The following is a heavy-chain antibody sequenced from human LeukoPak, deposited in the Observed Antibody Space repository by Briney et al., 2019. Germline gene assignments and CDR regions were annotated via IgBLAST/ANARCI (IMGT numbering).Heavy chain of an antibody. CDR1: GGSISSYY. CDR3: ARGPYDSSGHDAFDI. V-gene: IGHV4-59*01. D-gene: IGHD3-22*01. CDR2: IYHSGST. J-gene: IGHJ3*02. Sequence: ASETLSLTCTVSGGSISSYYWSWIRQPPGKGLEWIGYIYHSGSTNYNPSLKSRVTISVDTSKNQFSLKLSSVTAADTAVYYCARGPYDSSGHDAFDIWGQGTMVTVSS.